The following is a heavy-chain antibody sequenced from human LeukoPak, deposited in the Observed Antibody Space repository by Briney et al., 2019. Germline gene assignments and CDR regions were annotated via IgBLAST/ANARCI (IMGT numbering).Heavy chain of an antibody. J-gene: IGHJ4*02. CDR3: ARDPPFGSGWAQNHFDY. V-gene: IGHV3-30*04. D-gene: IGHD6-19*01. CDR1: GFTFDAYA. Sequence: PGGSLRLSCAPSGFTFDAYAMQWVRQAPGKGLEWVALISYDGGNIYYSDSVQGRFTISRDNSKNTLYLQMNTLRPEDTAIYYCARDPPFGSGWAQNHFDYWGQGTLVTVSS. CDR2: ISYDGGNI.